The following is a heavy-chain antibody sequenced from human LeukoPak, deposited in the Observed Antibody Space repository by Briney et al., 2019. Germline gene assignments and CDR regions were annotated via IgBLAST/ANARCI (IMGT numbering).Heavy chain of an antibody. V-gene: IGHV1-69*01. Sequence: GSSVKVSCKASGGTFSSYAISWVRQAPGQGLEWMGGIIPIFGTANYAQKFQGRVTITADESTSTAYMELSSLRSEDTAVYYCARGIAAAGTTWWFDPWGQGTLVTVSS. CDR3: ARGIAAAGTTWWFDP. D-gene: IGHD6-13*01. CDR1: GGTFSSYA. J-gene: IGHJ5*02. CDR2: IIPIFGTA.